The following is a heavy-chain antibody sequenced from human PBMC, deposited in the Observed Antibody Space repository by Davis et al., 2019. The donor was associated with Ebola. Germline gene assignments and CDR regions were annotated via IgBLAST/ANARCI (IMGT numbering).Heavy chain of an antibody. CDR3: ARIPGTIFEGYYYYYYGMDV. V-gene: IGHV2-70*11. D-gene: IGHD3-3*01. Sequence: SGPTLVKPTQTLTLACTFSGFSLSTSGMCVSWIRQPPGKALEWLARIDWDDDKYYSTSLKTRLTISKDTSKNQVVLTMTNMDPVDTATYYCARIPGTIFEGYYYYYYGMDVWGQGTTVTVSS. CDR2: IDWDDDK. J-gene: IGHJ6*02. CDR1: GFSLSTSGMC.